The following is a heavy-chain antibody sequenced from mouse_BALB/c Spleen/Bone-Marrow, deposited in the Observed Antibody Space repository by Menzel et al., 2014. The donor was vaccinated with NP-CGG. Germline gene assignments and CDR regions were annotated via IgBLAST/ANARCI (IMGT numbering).Heavy chain of an antibody. CDR3: ARGNPFDF. Sequence: QVQLQQPGGELMKPGASVKISCKATGYTFSNYWIQWVKQRPGHGPEWIGEILPGSDNTNYNEKFKGKATFTADTSSNTAYMQLSSLTSEDSAVYYCARGNPFDFWGLGTTLTVSS. V-gene: IGHV1-9*01. J-gene: IGHJ2*01. CDR2: ILPGSDNT. CDR1: GYTFSNYW.